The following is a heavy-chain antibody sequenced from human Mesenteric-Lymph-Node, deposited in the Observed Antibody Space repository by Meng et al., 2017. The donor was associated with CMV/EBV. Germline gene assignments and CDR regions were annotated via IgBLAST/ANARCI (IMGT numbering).Heavy chain of an antibody. CDR2: ISIGGGNT. CDR1: GFTFSNYA. J-gene: IGHJ5*02. CDR3: AKEWSDSSPFSS. V-gene: IGHV3-23*01. D-gene: IGHD6-6*01. Sequence: GGSLRLSCAASGFTFSNYAMSWVRQAPGKGLEWVSTISIGGGNTYHTDSVKGRFTISRDNSKNTLSLQMNSLTGEDTAVYYCAKEWSDSSPFSSWGQGTLVTVSS.